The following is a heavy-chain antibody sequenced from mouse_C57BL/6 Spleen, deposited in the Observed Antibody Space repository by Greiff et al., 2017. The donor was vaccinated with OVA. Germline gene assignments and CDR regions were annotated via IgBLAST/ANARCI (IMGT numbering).Heavy chain of an antibody. CDR2: IDPNSGGT. CDR1: GYTFTSYW. Sequence: QVQLQQSGAELVKPGASVKLSCKASGYTFTSYWMPWVKQRPGRGLEWIGGIDPNSGGTKYNEKFKSKATLTVDTPSSTAYMQLSSLTSEDSAVYYCARGNLDYWGQGTTLTVSS. CDR3: ARGNLDY. J-gene: IGHJ2*01. V-gene: IGHV1-72*01.